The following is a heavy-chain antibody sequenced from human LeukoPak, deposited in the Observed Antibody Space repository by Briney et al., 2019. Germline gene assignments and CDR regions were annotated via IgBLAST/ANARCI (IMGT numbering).Heavy chain of an antibody. CDR3: ARDPYPLLGAYCSSTSCHPLAFDI. CDR1: GYTFTGYY. D-gene: IGHD2-2*01. V-gene: IGHV1-2*02. Sequence: ASVKVSCKASGYTFTGYYMHWVRQAPGQGLEWMGWINPNSGGTNYAQKFQGRVTMTRDTSISTAYMELSRLRSDDTAVYYCARDPYPLLGAYCSSTSCHPLAFDIWGQGTMVTVSS. J-gene: IGHJ3*02. CDR2: INPNSGGT.